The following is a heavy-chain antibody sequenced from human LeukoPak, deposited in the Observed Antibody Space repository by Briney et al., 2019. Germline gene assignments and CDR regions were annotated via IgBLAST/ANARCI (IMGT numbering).Heavy chain of an antibody. V-gene: IGHV4-30-4*01. J-gene: IGHJ5*02. CDR3: ARRRDGEENIPSNWFDP. Sequence: SETLSLTCTVSGGSISSGDYYWSWIRQSPGKDLEWIGYIYYSGSAYYNPSLKSRVTISVDTSRNQFSLKLSSVTAADTAVYYCARRRDGEENIPSNWFDPWGQGTLVTVSS. D-gene: IGHD1/OR15-1a*01. CDR1: GGSISSGDYY. CDR2: IYYSGSA.